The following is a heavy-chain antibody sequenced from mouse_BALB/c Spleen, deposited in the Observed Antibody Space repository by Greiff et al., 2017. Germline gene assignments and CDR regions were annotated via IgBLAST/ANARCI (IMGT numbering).Heavy chain of an antibody. CDR3: ARDLFWYFEV. D-gene: IGHD1-1*01. CDR1: GYSITSGYY. J-gene: IGHJ1*01. Sequence: EVKLQESGPGLVKPSQSLSLTCSVTGYSITSGYYWNWIRQFPGNKLEWMGYISYDGSNNYNPSLKNRISITRDTSKNQFFLKLNSVTTEDTATYYCARDLFWYFEVWGAGTTVTVSS. V-gene: IGHV3-6*02. CDR2: ISYDGSN.